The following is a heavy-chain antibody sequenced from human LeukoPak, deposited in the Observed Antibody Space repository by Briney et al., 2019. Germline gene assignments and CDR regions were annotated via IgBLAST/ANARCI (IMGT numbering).Heavy chain of an antibody. CDR2: IYHSGTT. CDR3: ARRHYGSGYYPYYFDY. Sequence: TSSETLSLTCTVSGYSISSGYYWGWIRQPPGKGLEWIGSIYHSGTTFYNPSLKSRVTISVDTSKNQFSLRLNSVTAADTAVYYCARRHYGSGYYPYYFDYWGQGTLVTVSS. V-gene: IGHV4-38-2*02. J-gene: IGHJ4*02. CDR1: GYSISSGYY. D-gene: IGHD3-10*01.